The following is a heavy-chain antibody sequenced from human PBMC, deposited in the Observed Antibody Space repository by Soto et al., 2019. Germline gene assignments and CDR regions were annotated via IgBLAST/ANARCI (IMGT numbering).Heavy chain of an antibody. CDR1: GGTFSSYA. Sequence: GASVKVSCKASGGTFSSYAISWVRQAPGQGLEWMGGIIPIFGTANYAQKFQGRVTITADESTSTAYMELSSLRSEDTAVYYCARAPGVYCGGDCSPTYYYYYGMDVWGQGTTVTVSS. D-gene: IGHD2-21*02. V-gene: IGHV1-69*13. CDR3: ARAPGVYCGGDCSPTYYYYYGMDV. J-gene: IGHJ6*02. CDR2: IIPIFGTA.